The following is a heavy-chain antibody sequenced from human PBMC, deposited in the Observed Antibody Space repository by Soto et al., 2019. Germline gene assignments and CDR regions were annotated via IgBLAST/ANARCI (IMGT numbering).Heavy chain of an antibody. J-gene: IGHJ4*02. Sequence: EVQLVESGGGLVKPGGSLRLSCAASGFTFSSYSMNWVRQAPGKGLEWVSSISSSSSYIYYADSVKGRFTISRDNAKNSLYLQMNSVRAEDTAVYYCAREGFQGGHYGSGSYYGIDYWGQGTLVTVSS. D-gene: IGHD3-10*01. CDR3: AREGFQGGHYGSGSYYGIDY. CDR2: ISSSSSYI. V-gene: IGHV3-21*01. CDR1: GFTFSSYS.